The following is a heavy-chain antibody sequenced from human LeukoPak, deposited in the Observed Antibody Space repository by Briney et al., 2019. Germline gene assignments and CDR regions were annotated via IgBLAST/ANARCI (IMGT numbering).Heavy chain of an antibody. CDR1: GFTVSSYG. V-gene: IGHV3-30*02. D-gene: IGHD3-10*01. CDR3: AKGSYLNEAKD. Sequence: GGSLRLSWAASGFTVSSYGMHWVRQAPAKVLEWMTFIRYDGSNKYYADYGKDRFTMTRDNSKNTPYLQMNSLRAEDTAVYYCAKGSYLNEAKDWGQGTLVTVSS. CDR2: IRYDGSNK. J-gene: IGHJ4*02.